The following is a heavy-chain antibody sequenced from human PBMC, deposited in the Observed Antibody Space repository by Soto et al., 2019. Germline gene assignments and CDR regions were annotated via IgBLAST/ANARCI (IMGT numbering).Heavy chain of an antibody. CDR3: ARGPPIVGNTTPLDS. J-gene: IGHJ4*02. V-gene: IGHV4-4*02. CDR2: IYHAGST. Sequence: QVQLQESGPRLVKPSGTLSLTCTVSGGSITNSNWWSWVRLPPAKGLEWMGDIYHAGSTKYNPSLERRVTISVDTSNNQFALTLTSVTAADTAVYFCARGPPIVGNTTPLDSWGQGTLVTVSS. D-gene: IGHD1-26*01. CDR1: GGSITNSNW.